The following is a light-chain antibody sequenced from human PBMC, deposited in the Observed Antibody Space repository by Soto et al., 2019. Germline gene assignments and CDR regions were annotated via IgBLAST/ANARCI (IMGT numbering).Light chain of an antibody. CDR3: QQRNVWPPVT. J-gene: IGKJ5*01. V-gene: IGKV3-11*01. CDR2: DAF. CDR1: PTVTNY. Sequence: EIVLTQSPATLSSSAGERATLSCRASPTVTNYLAWYQQKSGQPPRLLIYDAFNMPTGIPARFSGSGSGTDFTLTITSLQPEDSAVYYCQQRNVWPPVTFGQGTRLEIK.